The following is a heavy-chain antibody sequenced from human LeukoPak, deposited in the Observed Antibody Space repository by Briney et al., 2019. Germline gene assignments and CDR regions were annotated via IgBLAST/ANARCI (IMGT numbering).Heavy chain of an antibody. D-gene: IGHD1-26*01. CDR3: ARGLVGATQSDY. CDR2: IYHSGST. J-gene: IGHJ4*02. V-gene: IGHV4-30-2*01. CDR1: GGSISSGGYY. Sequence: SQTLSLTCTVSGGSISSGGYYWSWIRQPPGKGLEWIGYIYHSGSTYYNPSLKNRVTISVDTSKNQFSLKLSSVTAADTAVYYCARGLVGATQSDYWGQGTLVTVSS.